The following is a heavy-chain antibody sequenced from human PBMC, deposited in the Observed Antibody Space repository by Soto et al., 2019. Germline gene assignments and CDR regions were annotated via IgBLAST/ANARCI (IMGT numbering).Heavy chain of an antibody. CDR1: GYTLTELS. J-gene: IGHJ5*02. D-gene: IGHD2-8*01. Sequence: ASVKVSCKVSGYTLTELSMHWVRQAPGTGLERMGGFDPEDGETIYAQKFQGRVTMTEDTSTDTAYMELSSLRSEDTAVYYCETRGPHCTNGVCYSGNGFDPWGQGTLVTVSS. V-gene: IGHV1-24*01. CDR3: ETRGPHCTNGVCYSGNGFDP. CDR2: FDPEDGET.